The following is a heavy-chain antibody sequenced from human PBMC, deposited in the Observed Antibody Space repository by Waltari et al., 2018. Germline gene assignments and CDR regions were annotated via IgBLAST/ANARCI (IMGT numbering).Heavy chain of an antibody. CDR2: IIPIFGTA. D-gene: IGHD2-15*01. J-gene: IGHJ5*02. V-gene: IGHV1-69*01. CDR3: ARDSYSRGYCSGGSCYLNWFDP. CDR1: GGTFSSYA. Sequence: QVQLVQSGAEVKKPGSSVKVSCKASGGTFSSYAISWVRPAPGQGLEWMGGIIPIFGTANYAQKFQGRVTITADESTSTAYMELSSLRSEDTAVYYCARDSYSRGYCSGGSCYLNWFDPWGQGTLVTVSS.